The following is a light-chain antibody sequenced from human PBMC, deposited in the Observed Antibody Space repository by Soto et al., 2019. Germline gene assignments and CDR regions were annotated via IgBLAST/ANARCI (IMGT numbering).Light chain of an antibody. CDR3: QQYNSYSKT. J-gene: IGKJ1*01. CDR2: KAS. CDR1: QSISGW. V-gene: IGKV1-5*03. Sequence: DTQMTQSPSTLSASVEDRVTITGRASQSISGWLAWYQQKPGKAPKLLIYKASSLESGVPSRFSGSGSGTEFTLTISSLQPDDFATYYCQQYNSYSKTFGEGTKVDIK.